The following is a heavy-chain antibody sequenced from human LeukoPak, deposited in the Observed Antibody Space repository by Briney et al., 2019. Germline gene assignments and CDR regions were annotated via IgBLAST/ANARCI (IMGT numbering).Heavy chain of an antibody. Sequence: ASVKVSCKASGYTFTSYYMHWVRQAPGQGLEWMGWMDPNSGNTGYAQKFQGRVTMTRNTSISTAYMELSSLRSEDTAVYYCARARTMVRGGPRNWFDPWGQGTLVTVSS. CDR1: GYTFTSYY. CDR3: ARARTMVRGGPRNWFDP. D-gene: IGHD3-10*01. CDR2: MDPNSGNT. V-gene: IGHV1-8*02. J-gene: IGHJ5*02.